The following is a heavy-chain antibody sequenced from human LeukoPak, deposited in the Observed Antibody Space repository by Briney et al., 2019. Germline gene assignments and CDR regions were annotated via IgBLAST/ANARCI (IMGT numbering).Heavy chain of an antibody. Sequence: SETLSLTCSVSGDSIISHTYYWGWVRQPPGKGLEWIASMSYSGTPDHSPSLRGRVAMSVDTSKNQVSLKLNSVTAADTAVYYCVRHQVGTMLNSWGQGTLVTVSS. J-gene: IGHJ4*02. CDR3: VRHQVGTMLNS. V-gene: IGHV4-39*01. CDR1: GDSIISHTYY. CDR2: MSYSGTP. D-gene: IGHD1-7*01.